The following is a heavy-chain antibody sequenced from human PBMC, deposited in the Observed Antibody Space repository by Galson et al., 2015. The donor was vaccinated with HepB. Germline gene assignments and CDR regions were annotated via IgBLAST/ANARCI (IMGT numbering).Heavy chain of an antibody. CDR1: EFAFSSCA. CDR3: AKGSTSHSPYYFDY. V-gene: IGHV3-23*01. J-gene: IGHJ4*02. D-gene: IGHD3-10*01. CDR2: INGPGTNT. Sequence: FLRLSCAASEFAFSSCAMTWVRQAPGKGLEWVSAINGPGTNTCYADSVRGRLTISRDNSKNTLSLQMNGLRADDTAVYYCAKGSTSHSPYYFDYWGQGNPIAVSS.